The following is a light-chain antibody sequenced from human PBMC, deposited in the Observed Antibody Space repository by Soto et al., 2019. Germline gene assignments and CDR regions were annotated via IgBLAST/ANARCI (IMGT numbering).Light chain of an antibody. CDR3: QKYNGAPPWT. Sequence: DIQMTQSPSSLSASVGDRVVITCRASQDISNNLAWYQQKPGRVPKLLIHAASTLQSGVPSRFSGSRSGTDFTLTISSLQPDDVATYYCQKYNGAPPWTFGQGTKVEIK. CDR1: QDISNN. V-gene: IGKV1-27*01. J-gene: IGKJ1*01. CDR2: AAS.